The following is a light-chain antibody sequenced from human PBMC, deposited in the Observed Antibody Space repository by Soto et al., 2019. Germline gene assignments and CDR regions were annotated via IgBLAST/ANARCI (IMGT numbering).Light chain of an antibody. CDR3: HQYNKWPSFT. CDR2: GAS. J-gene: IGKJ4*01. CDR1: QSVSSN. V-gene: IGKV3-15*01. Sequence: IVMTQSPATLSVSPGERATLSCRASQSVSSNLAWYQQKPGQAPRILMYGASTRATGIPARFSGSGSGTEFTLTISSLQSEDFAVYYCHQYNKWPSFTFGGGTKVEIK.